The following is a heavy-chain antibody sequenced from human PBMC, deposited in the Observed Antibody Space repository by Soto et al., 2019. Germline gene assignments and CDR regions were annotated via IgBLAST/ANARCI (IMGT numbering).Heavy chain of an antibody. Sequence: ASVKVSCKASGYTFTGYYMHWVRQAPGQGLEWMGWINPNSGGTNYAQKFQGRVTMTRDTSISTAYMELSRLRSDDRAVYYCARAGYSQFMRPDYWGQGTLVTVSS. CDR2: INPNSGGT. D-gene: IGHD4-4*01. CDR3: ARAGYSQFMRPDY. CDR1: GYTFTGYY. J-gene: IGHJ4*02. V-gene: IGHV1-2*02.